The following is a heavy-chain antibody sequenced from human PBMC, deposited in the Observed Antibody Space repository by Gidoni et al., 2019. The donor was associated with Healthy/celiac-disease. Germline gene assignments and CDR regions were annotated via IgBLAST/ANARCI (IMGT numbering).Heavy chain of an antibody. CDR1: GGSLSSSNW. D-gene: IGHD4-17*01. Sequence: QVQLQQSGPGLVNPSGTLSLTCSVSGGSLSSSNWWRWVRQPPGKGLEWIGEIYHSGSTNYNPSLKSRVTISVDKSKNQFSLKLSSVTAADTAVYYCASRAPLVTTLDYWGQGTLVTVSS. J-gene: IGHJ4*02. CDR3: ASRAPLVTTLDY. V-gene: IGHV4-4*02. CDR2: IYHSGST.